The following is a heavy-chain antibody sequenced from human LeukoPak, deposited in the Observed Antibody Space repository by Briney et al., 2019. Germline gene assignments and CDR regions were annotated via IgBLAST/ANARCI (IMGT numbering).Heavy chain of an antibody. D-gene: IGHD6-19*01. CDR1: GGSISSGGYY. J-gene: IGHJ4*02. CDR3: ARASITWSGWFGVFDY. Sequence: PSETLSLTCTVSGGSISSGGYYWSWIRQPPGKGLEWIGYIYYSGSTNYNPSLKSRVTISVDTSKNQFSLKLSSVTAADTAVYYCARASITWSGWFGVFDYWGQGTLVTVSS. CDR2: IYYSGST. V-gene: IGHV4-61*08.